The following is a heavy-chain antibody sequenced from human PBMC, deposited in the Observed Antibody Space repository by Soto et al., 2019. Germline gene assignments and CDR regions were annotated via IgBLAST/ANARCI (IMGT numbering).Heavy chain of an antibody. D-gene: IGHD3-22*01. J-gene: IGHJ4*02. Sequence: PSETLSLTCTGSGGSISSSSYYWGWNRQPPGKGLESSGSIYCSGRTYYNPSLKSRVTIDVDTYKKQFYLKLSSVAAADTAVYYCARRGLNYKDCCGYYYFDYWGQGTLVTVSS. CDR2: IYCSGRT. CDR3: ARRGLNYKDCCGYYYFDY. V-gene: IGHV4-39*01. CDR1: GGSISSSSYY.